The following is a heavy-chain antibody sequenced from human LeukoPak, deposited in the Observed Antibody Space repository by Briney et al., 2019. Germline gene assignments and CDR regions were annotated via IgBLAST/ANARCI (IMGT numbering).Heavy chain of an antibody. CDR3: ARGAGAGSDDAFDI. V-gene: IGHV1-69*01. CDR2: IIPIFGTA. D-gene: IGHD3-10*01. J-gene: IGHJ3*02. Sequence: SVKVSCKASVGTFSSYTISWVRQAPRQGLEWVGGIIPIFGTANYAHKFQSRGTITADESTSTAYMELSRLRSEDTAVYYCARGAGAGSDDAFDIWGQGTMVTVSS. CDR1: VGTFSSYT.